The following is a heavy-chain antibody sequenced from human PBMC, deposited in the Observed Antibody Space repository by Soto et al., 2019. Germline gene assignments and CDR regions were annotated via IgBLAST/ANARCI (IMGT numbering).Heavy chain of an antibody. CDR2: ISYDGREI. Sequence: QVQLVESGGGVVQPGRSLRLSCAASGFTFRSYGMHWVRQAPGKGLEWVAVISYDGREIHYVDSVKGRFTISRDNSKDPLYLQMTSLRGEDTAVYFCANGKDGVSYYFGMDVCGPGTTVAVSS. CDR3: ANGKDGVSYYFGMDV. D-gene: IGHD3-10*01. V-gene: IGHV3-30*18. CDR1: GFTFRSYG. J-gene: IGHJ6*02.